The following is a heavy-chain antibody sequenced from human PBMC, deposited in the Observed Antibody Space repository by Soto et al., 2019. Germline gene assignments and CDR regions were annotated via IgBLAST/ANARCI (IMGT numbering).Heavy chain of an antibody. CDR3: AKDYDFLSASVNPYFDS. V-gene: IGHV3-30*18. CDR1: GFTFAHYA. CDR2: MSHDENRK. J-gene: IGHJ4*02. Sequence: QAQLVESGGGVVQPGASLRLSCAASGFTFAHYAMHWVRHSPGKGLEWVAFMSHDENRKLYSDSVKGRFTISRENSKTTLYLEMSRLRAEDTAVYYCAKDYDFLSASVNPYFDSWGLGTLVSVSS. D-gene: IGHD3-3*01.